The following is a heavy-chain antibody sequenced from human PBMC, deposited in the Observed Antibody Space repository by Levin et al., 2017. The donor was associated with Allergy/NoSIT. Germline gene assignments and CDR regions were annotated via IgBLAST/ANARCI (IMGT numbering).Heavy chain of an antibody. D-gene: IGHD3-16*01. J-gene: IGHJ6*02. CDR3: ARFGIWGNYGMDV. V-gene: IGHV4-59*01. CDR2: IYYSGST. Sequence: SETLSLTCTVSGASISSYYWSWIRQPPGKGLEWLGYIYYSGSTNYNPSLKSRVTISVDTSKNQFSLKLNSVTAADTAVYYCARFGIWGNYGMDVWGQGTTVTVSS. CDR1: GASISSYY.